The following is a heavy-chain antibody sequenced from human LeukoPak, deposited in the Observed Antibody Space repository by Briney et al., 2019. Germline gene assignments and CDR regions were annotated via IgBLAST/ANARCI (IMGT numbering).Heavy chain of an antibody. Sequence: PGGSLRLSCVASGFTFSTYTMVWVRQAPGKGLEWVGGMSADSRHIYYVASVKGRFIISRDNAKDTLYLQMNSLRAEDTAVYYCAKGPATGVVPAAPFDYWGQGTLVTVSS. CDR3: AKGPATGVVPAAPFDY. D-gene: IGHD2-2*01. J-gene: IGHJ4*02. CDR1: GFTFSTYT. V-gene: IGHV3-30*18. CDR2: MSADSRHI.